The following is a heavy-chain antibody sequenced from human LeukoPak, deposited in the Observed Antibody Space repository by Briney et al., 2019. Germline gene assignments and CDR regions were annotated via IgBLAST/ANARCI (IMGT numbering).Heavy chain of an antibody. V-gene: IGHV3-53*01. CDR1: GFIVSSNY. Sequence: TGGPLRLSCAVSGFIVSSNYMGWVRQAPGKGLEYVSVIYSGGNTYYGGSVKGRFTISRDNSKNTIYLQMNSLRAEDTAVFYCARLVATTGRLYFDYWGQGNLVTVSS. CDR2: IYSGGNT. J-gene: IGHJ4*02. D-gene: IGHD1-1*01. CDR3: ARLVATTGRLYFDY.